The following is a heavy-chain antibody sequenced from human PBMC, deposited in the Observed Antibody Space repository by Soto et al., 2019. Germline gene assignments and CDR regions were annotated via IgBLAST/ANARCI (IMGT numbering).Heavy chain of an antibody. CDR3: ARDPQKIPAATVNWFDP. CDR1: GFTFSSYS. D-gene: IGHD2-2*01. Sequence: GSLRLSCAASGFTFSSYSMNWVRQAPGKGLEWVSSISSSSSYIYYADSVKGRFTISRDNAKNSLYLQMNSLRAEDTAVYYCARDPQKIPAATVNWFDPWGQGTLVTVSS. V-gene: IGHV3-21*01. CDR2: ISSSSSYI. J-gene: IGHJ5*02.